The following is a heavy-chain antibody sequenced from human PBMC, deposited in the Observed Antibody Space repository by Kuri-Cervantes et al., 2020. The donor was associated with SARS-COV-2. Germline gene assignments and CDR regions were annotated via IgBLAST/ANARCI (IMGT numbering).Heavy chain of an antibody. CDR2: IKQDGSEK. Sequence: GESLKISCAASGFTFSSYGMHWVRQAPGKGLEWVANIKQDGSEKYYVDSVKGRFTISRDNAKNSLYLQMNSLRAEDTAVYYCARDCYGDQLYYYYYGMDVWGQGTTVTVSS. V-gene: IGHV3-7*01. CDR3: ARDCYGDQLYYYYYGMDV. CDR1: GFTFSSYG. J-gene: IGHJ6*02. D-gene: IGHD4-17*01.